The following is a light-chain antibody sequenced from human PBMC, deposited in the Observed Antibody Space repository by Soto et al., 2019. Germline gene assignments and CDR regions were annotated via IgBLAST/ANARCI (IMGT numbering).Light chain of an antibody. CDR1: SSDIGAYIY. CDR3: SSYAGSNNFV. Sequence: QSALTQPPSASGSPGQSVTISCTGTSSDIGAYIYVSWYQQHPGKAPKLMISEVSRRPSGVPERFAGSKSGNTASLTVSGLQADDDAHYYCSSYAGSNNFVFGTGTKVTVL. V-gene: IGLV2-8*01. J-gene: IGLJ1*01. CDR2: EVS.